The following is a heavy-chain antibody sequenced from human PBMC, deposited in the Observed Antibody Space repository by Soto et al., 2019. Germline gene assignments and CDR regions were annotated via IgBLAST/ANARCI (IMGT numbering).Heavy chain of an antibody. J-gene: IGHJ5*02. V-gene: IGHV4-34*01. CDR2: INHSGST. CDR1: VGSCSGYY. Sequence: PSETLSLTCAVYVGSCSGYYWSWIRQPPGKGLEWIGEINHSGSTNYNPSLKSRVTISVDTSKNQFSLKLSSVTAADTAVYYCARVDCSSTSCYGGNWFDPWGQGTLVTVSS. D-gene: IGHD2-2*01. CDR3: ARVDCSSTSCYGGNWFDP.